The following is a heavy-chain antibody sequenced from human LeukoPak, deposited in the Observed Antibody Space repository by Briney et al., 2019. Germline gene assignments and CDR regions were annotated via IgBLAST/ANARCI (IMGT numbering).Heavy chain of an antibody. CDR2: ISSGGGTV. J-gene: IGHJ3*02. Sequence: PGGSLRLSCAASGFTFSSYEMNWVRQAPGKGLEWVSYISSGGGTVHYADSVKGRFTISRDNAKNSLFLQMNSLTAEDTAVYYCARVIIVGATGIWGQGTMVTVSS. CDR1: GFTFSSYE. D-gene: IGHD1-26*01. CDR3: ARVIIVGATGI. V-gene: IGHV3-48*03.